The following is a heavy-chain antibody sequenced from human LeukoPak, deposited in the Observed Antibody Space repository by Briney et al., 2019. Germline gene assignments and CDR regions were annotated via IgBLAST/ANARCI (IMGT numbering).Heavy chain of an antibody. D-gene: IGHD3-10*01. CDR1: GGTFSSYA. CDR2: IIPILGIA. V-gene: IGHV1-69*04. Sequence: SVKVSCKASGGTFSSYAISWVRQAPGQGLEWMGRIIPILGIANYAQKFQGRVTITADKSTSTAYMELSSLRSEDTAVYYCSQTTFGELYIWGQGTLVTVSS. J-gene: IGHJ4*02. CDR3: SQTTFGELYI.